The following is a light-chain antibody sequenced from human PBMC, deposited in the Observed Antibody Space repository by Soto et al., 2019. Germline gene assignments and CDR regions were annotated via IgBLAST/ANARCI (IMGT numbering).Light chain of an antibody. J-gene: IGLJ2*01. CDR2: DVT. CDR3: SSYTSSSTLVV. V-gene: IGLV2-14*03. CDR1: SSDVGGYNY. Sequence: QSALTQPASVSGSPGQSITISCTGTSSDVGGYNYVSWYQQHPGKAPKLMIFDVTNRPSGVSNRFSGSKSVNTASLTISGLQVEDEADYYCSSYTSSSTLVVFGGGTKLTVL.